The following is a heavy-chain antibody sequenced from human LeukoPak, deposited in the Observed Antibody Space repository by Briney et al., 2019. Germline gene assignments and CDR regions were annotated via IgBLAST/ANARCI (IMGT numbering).Heavy chain of an antibody. CDR1: GFTFSSYG. D-gene: IGHD4-11*01. V-gene: IGHV3-30*19. Sequence: GGSLRLSCAASGFTFSSYGMPWVRQAPGKGLEWVAVISYDGSNKYYADSVKGRFTISRDNSKNTLYLQMNSLRAEDTAVYYCARDYGNPAEYFQHWGQGTLVTVSS. CDR3: ARDYGNPAEYFQH. CDR2: ISYDGSNK. J-gene: IGHJ1*01.